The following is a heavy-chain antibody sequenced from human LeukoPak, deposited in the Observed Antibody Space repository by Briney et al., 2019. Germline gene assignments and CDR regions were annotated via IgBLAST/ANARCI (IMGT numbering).Heavy chain of an antibody. V-gene: IGHV4-61*02. CDR2: IDTSGST. CDR1: GGSISSGDYY. Sequence: TLSLTCTVSGGSISSGDYYWSWIRQPAGKGLEWIGRIDTSGSTNYNPSLRSRVTISLDTSKNLFSLTLSSVTAAGTAVYYCAKDSGGYSWFDCWGQGTVVTVSS. CDR3: AKDSGGYSWFDC. D-gene: IGHD3-10*01. J-gene: IGHJ4*02.